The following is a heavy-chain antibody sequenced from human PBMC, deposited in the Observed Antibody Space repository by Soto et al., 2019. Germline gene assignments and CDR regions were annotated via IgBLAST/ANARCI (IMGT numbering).Heavy chain of an antibody. D-gene: IGHD4-4*01. CDR3: ARDVSDYSSGWYYHDF. CDR1: GYTFRSYA. CDR2: INAANGNT. V-gene: IGHV1-3*01. Sequence: ASVKVSCKAYGYTFRSYAMHWVRQAPGQRLEWMGWINAANGNTKYSQKFQGRVTITRDTSATTAYMELSSLRLEDTAVYFCARDVSDYSSGWYYHDFWGQGTLVTVSS. J-gene: IGHJ4*02.